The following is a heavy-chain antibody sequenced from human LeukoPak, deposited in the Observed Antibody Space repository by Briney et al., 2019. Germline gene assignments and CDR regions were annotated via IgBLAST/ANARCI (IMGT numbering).Heavy chain of an antibody. D-gene: IGHD1-26*01. CDR2: ISGSGGST. V-gene: IGHV3-23*01. CDR1: GFTFSGYA. CDR3: AKDHSQWVYSLDY. J-gene: IGHJ4*02. Sequence: PGGSLRLSCAASGFTFSGYAMSWVRQAPGKGLEWVSAISGSGGSTYYADSVKGRFTISRDNSKNTLYLQMNSLRAEDTAVYYCAKDHSQWVYSLDYWGQGTLVTVSS.